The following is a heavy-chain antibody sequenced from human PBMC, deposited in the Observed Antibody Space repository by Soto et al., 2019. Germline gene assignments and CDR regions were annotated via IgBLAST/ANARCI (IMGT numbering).Heavy chain of an antibody. CDR1: GGTFSSYT. J-gene: IGHJ6*03. Sequence: SVKVSCKASGGTFSSYTISLVRQAPVQVLELIVRIIPILCIANYSQKVQGRFTITSYKCTGTSYIELIILISEYTSVYYCARXNLATFGELCANPVYMDVWGKGTTVTVSS. V-gene: IGHV1-69*04. CDR2: IIPILCIA. D-gene: IGHD3-10*01. CDR3: ARXNLATFGELCANPVYMDV.